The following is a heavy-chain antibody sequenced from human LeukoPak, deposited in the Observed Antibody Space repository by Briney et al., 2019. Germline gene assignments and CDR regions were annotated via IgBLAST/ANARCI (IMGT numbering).Heavy chain of an antibody. V-gene: IGHV1-2*02. CDR3: ARGSGSYGAFFRGYPPIDY. J-gene: IGHJ4*02. CDR2: INPNSGGT. CDR1: GYTFTGYY. D-gene: IGHD1-26*01. Sequence: ASVKVSCKASGYTFTGYYMHWVRQAPGQGLEWMGWINPNSGGTNYAQKFQGRVTMTRDMSTSTVYMELSSLRSEDTAVYYCARGSGSYGAFFRGYPPIDYWGQGTLVTVSS.